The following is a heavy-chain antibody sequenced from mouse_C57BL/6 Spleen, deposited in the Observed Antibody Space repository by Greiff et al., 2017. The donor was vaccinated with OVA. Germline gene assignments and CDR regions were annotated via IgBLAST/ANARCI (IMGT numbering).Heavy chain of an antibody. D-gene: IGHD1-1*01. CDR2: IYPGNSDT. CDR3: TREDYYGSSPDYYAMDY. CDR1: GYTFTSYW. Sequence: VQLQESGTVLARPGASVKMSCKTSGYTFTSYWMHWVKQRPGQGLEWIGAIYPGNSDTSYNQKFKGKAKLTAVTSASTAYMELSSLTNEDSAVYYCTREDYYGSSPDYYAMDYWGQGTSVTVSS. J-gene: IGHJ4*01. V-gene: IGHV1-5*01.